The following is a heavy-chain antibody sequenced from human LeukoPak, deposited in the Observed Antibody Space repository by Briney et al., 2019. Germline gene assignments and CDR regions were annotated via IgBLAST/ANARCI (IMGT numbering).Heavy chain of an antibody. J-gene: IGHJ4*02. V-gene: IGHV3-23*01. CDR2: ISGNGVST. CDR1: EFTFGDYA. CDR3: AKGLGGRSGWYWGRFDY. Sequence: TGGSLRLSCAASEFTFGDYAMGWVRQGPGEGLEWVSAISGNGVSTFYAVSVRGRFTISRDNSNNALYLQMNSLRPEDTAVYYCAKGLGGRSGWYWGRFDYWGQGALVTVSS. D-gene: IGHD6-19*01.